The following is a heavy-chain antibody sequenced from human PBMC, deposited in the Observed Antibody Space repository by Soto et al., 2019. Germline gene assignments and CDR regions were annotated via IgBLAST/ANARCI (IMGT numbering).Heavy chain of an antibody. CDR2: IYYSGST. Sequence: SETLSLTCTVSGGSISSSSYYWGWIRQPPGKGLEWIGSIYYSGSTYYNPSLKSRVTISVDTSKNQFSLKLSSVTAADTAVYYCARSGGWYDAFDIWGQGTMVTVSS. J-gene: IGHJ3*02. D-gene: IGHD6-19*01. CDR1: GGSISSSSYY. V-gene: IGHV4-39*01. CDR3: ARSGGWYDAFDI.